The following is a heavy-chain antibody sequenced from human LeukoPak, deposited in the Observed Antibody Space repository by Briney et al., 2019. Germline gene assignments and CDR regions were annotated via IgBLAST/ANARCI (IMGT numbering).Heavy chain of an antibody. CDR1: RFVFTNYY. V-gene: IGHV3-23*01. J-gene: IGHJ4*02. CDR2: ISGSGGST. Sequence: PGGSLRLSCVASRFVFTNYYMSWVRQTPGKGLEWVSAISGSGGSTYYADSVKGRFTISRDNSKNTLYLQMNSLRAEDTAVYYCAKKRTYYFDYWGQGTLVTVSS. CDR3: AKKRTYYFDY.